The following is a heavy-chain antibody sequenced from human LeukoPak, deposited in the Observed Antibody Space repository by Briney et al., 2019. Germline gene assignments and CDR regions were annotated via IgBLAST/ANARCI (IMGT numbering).Heavy chain of an antibody. CDR3: AKGQGIAARSSGGYFDY. V-gene: IGHV3-23*01. Sequence: PGGSLRLSCAASGFTFSSYAMSWVRQAPGKGLEWVSAISGSGGSTYYADSVKGRFTISRDNSKNTLYLQMNSLRAEDTAVYYCAKGQGIAARSSGGYFDYWGQGTLVTVSS. CDR2: ISGSGGST. J-gene: IGHJ4*02. CDR1: GFTFSSYA. D-gene: IGHD6-6*01.